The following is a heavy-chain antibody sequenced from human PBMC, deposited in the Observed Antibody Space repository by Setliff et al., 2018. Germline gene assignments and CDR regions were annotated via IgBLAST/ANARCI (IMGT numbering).Heavy chain of an antibody. J-gene: IGHJ4*02. D-gene: IGHD2-21*02. CDR3: TTGSVCVGDCYSGRLNY. CDR1: GFTFSGSA. V-gene: IGHV3-73*01. Sequence: GGSLRLSCAASGFTFSGSAMHWVRQASGKGLEWVGRIRSKANSYATAYAASVKGRFTISRDDSKNTAYLQMNSLKTEDTAVYYCTTGSVCVGDCYSGRLNYWGQGTLVTVSS. CDR2: IRSKANSYAT.